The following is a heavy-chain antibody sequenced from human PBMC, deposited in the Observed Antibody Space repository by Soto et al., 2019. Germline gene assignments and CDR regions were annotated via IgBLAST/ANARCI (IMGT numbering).Heavy chain of an antibody. CDR3: ARHDPGPGDNWFDP. CDR1: GGSISSSSYY. V-gene: IGHV4-39*01. J-gene: IGHJ5*02. Sequence: QLQLQESGPGLVKPSETLSLTCTVSGGSISSSSYYWGWIRQPPGKGLEWIGSIYYSGSTYYNPSLKSRDTTSVDTSKNQSSLKLSSVTAADTAVYYCARHDPGPGDNWFDPWGQGTLVTVSS. CDR2: IYYSGST. D-gene: IGHD3-10*01.